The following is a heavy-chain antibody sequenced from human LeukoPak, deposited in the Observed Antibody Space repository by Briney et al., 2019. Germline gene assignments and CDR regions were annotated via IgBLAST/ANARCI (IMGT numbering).Heavy chain of an antibody. D-gene: IGHD3-3*02. CDR1: GGSISTYY. V-gene: IGHV4-59*08. CDR2: IYYIGRT. J-gene: IGHJ4*02. CDR3: ARSSDIYYFDY. Sequence: PSETLSLTCTVSGGSISTYYWNWIRQPPGKGLEWIGYIYYIGRTNYNPSLRSRVTMSLDTSTNQFSLKLGSLTAADTAVYYCARSSDIYYFDYWGQGTLVTVSS.